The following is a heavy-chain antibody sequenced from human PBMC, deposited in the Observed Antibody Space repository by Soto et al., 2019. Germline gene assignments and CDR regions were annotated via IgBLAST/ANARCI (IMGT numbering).Heavy chain of an antibody. D-gene: IGHD3-3*01. J-gene: IGHJ4*02. CDR1: GFTFSSYA. V-gene: IGHV3-23*01. CDR2: ISGSGGST. CDR3: AKDLEQKLRFLELLSWFDY. Sequence: EVQLLESGGGLVQPGGSLRLSCAASGFTFSSYAMSWVRQAPGKGLEWVSAISGSGGSTYYADSVKGRFTISRDNSKNTLYLQMNSLGAEDTAVYYCAKDLEQKLRFLELLSWFDYWGQGTLVTVSS.